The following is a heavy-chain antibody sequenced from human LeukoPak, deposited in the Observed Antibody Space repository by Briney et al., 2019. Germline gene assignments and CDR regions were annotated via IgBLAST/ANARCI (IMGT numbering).Heavy chain of an antibody. V-gene: IGHV4-4*02. CDR3: LISSGWRLDH. CDR2: IFHTGST. CDR1: GDSVSSSEW. D-gene: IGHD6-19*01. J-gene: IGHJ4*02. Sequence: SETLSLSCAVSGDSVSSSEWWSWVRQPPGKGLEWIGEIFHTGSTNYNPSLKSRVTISLDKSKNQFSLNLRSVTAADSAVYYCLISSGWRLDHWGQGTLVTVSS.